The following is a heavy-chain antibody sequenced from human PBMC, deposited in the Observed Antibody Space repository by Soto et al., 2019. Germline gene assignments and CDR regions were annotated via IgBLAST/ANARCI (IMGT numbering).Heavy chain of an antibody. Sequence: QVQLQQWGAGLLKPSETLSLTCAVYGGSFSGYQWTWIRQTPGKGLEWIGEINDTGNINYNPSLKSRVTIFIDTPKNQISLTLSSVTAADTAVYYCARGLIVWFGELSRRGGYYYYMDVWGKGTTVTVSS. CDR3: ARGLIVWFGELSRRGGYYYYMDV. J-gene: IGHJ6*03. D-gene: IGHD3-10*01. CDR1: GGSFSGYQ. CDR2: INDTGNI. V-gene: IGHV4-34*01.